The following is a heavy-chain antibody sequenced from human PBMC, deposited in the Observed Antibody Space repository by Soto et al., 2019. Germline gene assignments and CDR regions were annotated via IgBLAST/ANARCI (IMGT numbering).Heavy chain of an antibody. V-gene: IGHV4-59*01. CDR3: ARGVFGAYLDY. CDR1: GGSMNSYY. CDR2: VESSGRT. D-gene: IGHD3-10*01. J-gene: IGHJ4*02. Sequence: SETLSLTCTVSGGSMNSYYWSWLRQPPWKGLEWIAYVESSGRTECKPSLQSRVTISRDSSQNQFSLNLRSVTAADTAVYFCARGVFGAYLDYWGLGTLVT.